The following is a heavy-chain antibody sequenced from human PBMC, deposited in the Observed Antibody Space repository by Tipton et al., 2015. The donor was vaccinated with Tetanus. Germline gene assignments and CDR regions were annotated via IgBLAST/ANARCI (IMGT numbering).Heavy chain of an antibody. V-gene: IGHV3-53*01. Sequence: SLRLSCAASGVTVSTHYMSWVRQAPGRGLEWVAVIYPGGSKYHTDSVRSRFTISRDTSKNTVYLLLISLRAEDTAVYYYGGGYSPPRAFFEGWGLGTPVAVSS. CDR2: IYPGGSK. CDR3: GGGYSPPRAFFEG. J-gene: IGHJ4*02. CDR1: GVTVSTHY. D-gene: IGHD2-2*02.